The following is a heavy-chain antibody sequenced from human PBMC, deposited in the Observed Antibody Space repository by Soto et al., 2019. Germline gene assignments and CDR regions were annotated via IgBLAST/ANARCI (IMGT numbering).Heavy chain of an antibody. V-gene: IGHV1-2*04. J-gene: IGHJ3*02. CDR2: INPNSGGT. D-gene: IGHD6-13*01. CDR3: ARPIAAAGYDAFDI. Sequence: ASVKVSCKASGYTFTGYYMHWVRQAPGQGLEWMGWINPNSGGTNYAQKFQGWVTMTRDTSISTAYMELSRLRSDDTAVYYCARPIAAAGYDAFDIWGQGTMVTVSS. CDR1: GYTFTGYY.